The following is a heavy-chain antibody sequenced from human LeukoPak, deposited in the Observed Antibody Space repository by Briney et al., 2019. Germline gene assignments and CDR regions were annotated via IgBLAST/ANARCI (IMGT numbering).Heavy chain of an antibody. D-gene: IGHD2-15*01. CDR1: GYTFTGYY. Sequence: GASVKVSCKASGYTFTGYYMHWVRQAPGQGLEWMGWINPNSGGTKYAQKFQGWVTMTRDTSISTTYMELSRLRSDDTAIYYCARGSPSSQTHWHSDLWGRGTLVTVSS. J-gene: IGHJ2*01. CDR3: ARGSPSSQTHWHSDL. V-gene: IGHV1-2*04. CDR2: INPNSGGT.